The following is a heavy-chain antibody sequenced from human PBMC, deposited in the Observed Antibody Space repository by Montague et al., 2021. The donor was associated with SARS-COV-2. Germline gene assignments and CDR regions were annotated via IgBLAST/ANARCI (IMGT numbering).Heavy chain of an antibody. CDR2: INYSGST. D-gene: IGHD3-10*01. V-gene: IGHV4-59*01. CDR3: ARVAELDVISVYYYGLDV. CDR1: GGSLSSFY. Sequence: SETLSLTCGISGGSLSSFYWSWTRQPPGKGLEYIGYINYSGSTNFSPSLNTRVSLSLDTSKNHFSLNLRSVTTADTAVYYCARVAELDVISVYYYGLDVWGQGTTVTVSS. J-gene: IGHJ6*02.